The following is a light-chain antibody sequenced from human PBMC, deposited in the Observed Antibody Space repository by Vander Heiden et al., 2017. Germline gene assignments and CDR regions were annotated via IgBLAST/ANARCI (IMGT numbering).Light chain of an antibody. J-gene: IGKJ1*01. CDR3: QRFNSYPWT. CDR1: QGISSA. Sequence: AIQLTQSPSSLSASVGDRVTITCRASQGISSALAWYQQKPGKTPKLLIYDASSLESAVPSRFGGSRSGTDFTLTIRSLHPEDFATYYCQRFNSYPWTFGQGTKVEIK. V-gene: IGKV1-13*02. CDR2: DAS.